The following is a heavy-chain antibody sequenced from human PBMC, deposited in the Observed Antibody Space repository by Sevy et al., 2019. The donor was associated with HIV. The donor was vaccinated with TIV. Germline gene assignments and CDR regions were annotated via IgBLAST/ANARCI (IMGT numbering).Heavy chain of an antibody. V-gene: IGHV3-66*02. CDR1: GFTVSSNY. J-gene: IGHJ3*02. Sequence: GGSLRLSCAASGFTVSSNYMSWVRQAPGKGLEWVSVIYSGGSTYYADSVKGRFTISRDNSKNTLYLQMNSLRAEDTAVYYCARADYGDYAGGAFDIWGQGTMVTVSS. D-gene: IGHD4-17*01. CDR2: IYSGGST. CDR3: ARADYGDYAGGAFDI.